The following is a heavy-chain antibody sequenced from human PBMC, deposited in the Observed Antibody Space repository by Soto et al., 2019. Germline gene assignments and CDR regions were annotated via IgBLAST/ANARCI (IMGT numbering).Heavy chain of an antibody. J-gene: IGHJ6*02. D-gene: IGHD2-21*02. CDR1: GGSISSYY. Sequence: PSDTLSHTCTASGGSISSYYWSWIRQPPGKGLEWIGYIYYSGSTNYNPSFKSRVTISVDTSKNQFSLKLNSVTAADTAVYYCARDLWGSCGTDCCPLDVWGQGPTVTVS. CDR3: ARDLWGSCGTDCCPLDV. V-gene: IGHV4-59*01. CDR2: IYYSGST.